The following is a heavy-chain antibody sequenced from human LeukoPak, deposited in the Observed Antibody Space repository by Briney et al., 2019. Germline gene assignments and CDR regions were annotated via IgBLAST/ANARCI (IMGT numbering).Heavy chain of an antibody. V-gene: IGHV4-39*01. J-gene: IGHJ4*02. CDR1: GGSFSSTNYY. D-gene: IGHD3-10*01. CDR3: GRHADHFGSGSYYSPFDC. Sequence: SETLSLTCAVYGGSFSSTNYYWGWLRQPPGKGLEWIGSVYYSGSPTYNPSLKSRVTISVDTSKNQFSLKLTSVTATDTAVYFCGRHADHFGSGSYYSPFDCWGQGTRVTVSS. CDR2: VYYSGSP.